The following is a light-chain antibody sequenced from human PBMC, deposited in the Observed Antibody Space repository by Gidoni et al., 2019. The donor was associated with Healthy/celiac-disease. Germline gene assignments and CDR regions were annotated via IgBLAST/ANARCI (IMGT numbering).Light chain of an antibody. CDR3: QSYDSSLSVYVV. J-gene: IGLJ2*01. CDR2: GNS. V-gene: IGLV1-40*01. CDR1: SSNIGASYD. Sequence: QSVLTQPPSVSGAPGQRVTIPCTGRSSNIGASYDVDWYQQRPGTAPKLLIYGNSKRPSGVPDRFSGSKSGTSASLAITGLQAEDEADYYCQSYDSSLSVYVVFGGGTKLTVL.